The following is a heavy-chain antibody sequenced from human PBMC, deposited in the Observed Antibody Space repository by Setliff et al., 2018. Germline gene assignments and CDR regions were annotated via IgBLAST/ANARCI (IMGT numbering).Heavy chain of an antibody. Sequence: GGSLRLSCAASGFIFSTYWMSWVRQAPGKGLEWVANIKQDGSDKYYVDSVKGRFTISRDNAKNSLYLQMNSLRAEDTAVYYCTRGSHCGGDCFGGQGTMVTVSS. D-gene: IGHD2-21*01. J-gene: IGHJ3*01. CDR1: GFIFSTYW. CDR2: IKQDGSDK. CDR3: TRGSHCGGDCF. V-gene: IGHV3-7*03.